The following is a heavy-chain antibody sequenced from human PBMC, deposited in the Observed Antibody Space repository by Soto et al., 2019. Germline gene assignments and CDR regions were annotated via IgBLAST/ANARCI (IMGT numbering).Heavy chain of an antibody. CDR2: TGGGIGP. D-gene: IGHD4-4*01. CDR1: GFPFSNYA. V-gene: IGHV3-23*01. J-gene: IGHJ4*02. Sequence: EVQLLESGGGLVQPGESLKLACAASGFPFSNYAMSWVSQAPGKGLEWVSTTGGGIGPYYADSVKGRFTISRDNSKNTLYLQMNSLRAEDTAIYYCAKMPDGVNSNSPYCWGPGTLVTVSS. CDR3: AKMPDGVNSNSPYC.